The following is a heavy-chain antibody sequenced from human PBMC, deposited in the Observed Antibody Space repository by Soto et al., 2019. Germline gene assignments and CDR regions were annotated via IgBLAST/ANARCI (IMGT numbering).Heavy chain of an antibody. CDR1: GFTFSDYC. CDR2: ISSSSSYT. CDR3: ARAGTIFGVVKRGMDV. J-gene: IGHJ6*02. Sequence: GGSLRLSCAASGFTFSDYCMSWIRQAPGKGLEWVSYISSSSSYTNYADSVKGRFTISRDNAKNSLYLQMNSLRAEDTAVYYCARAGTIFGVVKRGMDVWGQGTTVTV. D-gene: IGHD3-3*01. V-gene: IGHV3-11*06.